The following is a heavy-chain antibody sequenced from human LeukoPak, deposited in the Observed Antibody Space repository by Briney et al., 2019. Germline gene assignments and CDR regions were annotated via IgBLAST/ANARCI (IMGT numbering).Heavy chain of an antibody. D-gene: IGHD6-13*01. J-gene: IGHJ6*02. Sequence: PSETLSLTCTVSGGSISNGGYYWSWVRQHPEKGLEWIGYIYNSGNTNYNPSLNSRVTISVDTSKSQFSLKLTSVTAADTAVYYCARVPTMAATGYYYYYGMDVWGQGTTVTVSS. CDR1: GGSISNGGYY. V-gene: IGHV4-31*03. CDR3: ARVPTMAATGYYYYYGMDV. CDR2: IYNSGNT.